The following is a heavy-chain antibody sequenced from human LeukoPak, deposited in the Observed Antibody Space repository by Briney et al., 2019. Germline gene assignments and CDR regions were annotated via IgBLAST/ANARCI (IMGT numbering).Heavy chain of an antibody. CDR3: ARVTENWTPGFDY. CDR2: ISYDGGNK. V-gene: IGHV3-30*01. Sequence: PGRSLRLSCAASGFTFRSYAMHWVRQSPGKGLEWAAVISYDGGNKYYADSVKGRSTISRDNSKNTLYLQMNSLRAEDTAVYYCARVTENWTPGFDYWGQGTLVTVSS. J-gene: IGHJ4*02. D-gene: IGHD1-1*01. CDR1: GFTFRSYA.